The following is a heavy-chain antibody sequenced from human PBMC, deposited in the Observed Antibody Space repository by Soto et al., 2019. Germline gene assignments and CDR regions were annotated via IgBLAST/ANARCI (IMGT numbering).Heavy chain of an antibody. CDR1: GYTFTRYT. V-gene: IGHV1-3*01. J-gene: IGHJ5*02. CDR3: ARGIATGQLDP. D-gene: IGHD2-15*01. Sequence: ASVKVSCKASGYTFTRYTMNWVRQALGQRLEWMGWINPDNGNTKSSQKFQDRVIITRDTSASTAYMDLSSLRSEDTAVYYCARGIATGQLDPWGQGTLVTVSS. CDR2: INPDNGNT.